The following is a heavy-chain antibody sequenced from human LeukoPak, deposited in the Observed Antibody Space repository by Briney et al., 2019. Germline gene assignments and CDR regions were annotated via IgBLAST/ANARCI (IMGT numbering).Heavy chain of an antibody. J-gene: IGHJ5*02. D-gene: IGHD3-16*01. CDR1: GYTFTGYY. Sequence: ASVKVSCKASGYTFTGYYMHWVRQAPGQGLEWMGRINPNSGGTNYAQKFQGRVTMTRDTSISTAYMELSRLRSDDTAVYYCARDREITPNWFGPWGQGTLVTVSS. CDR3: ARDREITPNWFGP. V-gene: IGHV1-2*06. CDR2: INPNSGGT.